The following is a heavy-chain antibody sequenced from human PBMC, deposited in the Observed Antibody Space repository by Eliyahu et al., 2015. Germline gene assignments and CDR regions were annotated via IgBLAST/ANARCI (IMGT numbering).Heavy chain of an antibody. V-gene: IGHV3-48*01. CDR3: ARDRGVTTSLAFDI. D-gene: IGHD3-10*01. CDR1: GFPLSSHS. Sequence: DVHLVESGGDLVRPGGSLRLXCAAXGFPLSSHSMNWVRQAPGKGLEWVSYISFSSSTTDYADSVKGRFTISRDNAKNSLYLQMNSLRVEDTAVYYCARDRGVTTSLAFDIWGQGTMITVSS. J-gene: IGHJ3*02. CDR2: ISFSSSTT.